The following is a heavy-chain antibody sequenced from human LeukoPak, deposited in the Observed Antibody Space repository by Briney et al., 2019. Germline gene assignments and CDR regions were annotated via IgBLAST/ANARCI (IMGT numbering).Heavy chain of an antibody. V-gene: IGHV3-30*18. Sequence: GRSLRLSCAASGFTFSSYGMHWVRQAPGKGLEWVAVISYDGSNKYYADSVKGRFTISRDNSKNTLYLQMNSLRAEDTAVYYCAKDVGRDYDSSGYYYAINYWGQGTLVTVSS. CDR2: ISYDGSNK. D-gene: IGHD3-22*01. CDR1: GFTFSSYG. J-gene: IGHJ4*02. CDR3: AKDVGRDYDSSGYYYAINY.